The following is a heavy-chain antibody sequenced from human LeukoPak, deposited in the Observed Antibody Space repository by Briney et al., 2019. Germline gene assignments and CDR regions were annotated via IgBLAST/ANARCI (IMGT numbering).Heavy chain of an antibody. CDR2: IYYSGST. CDR1: GGSISSGDYY. D-gene: IGHD2-2*01. V-gene: IGHV4-30-4*08. J-gene: IGHJ4*02. CDR3: ARGTSIPAALLTFDY. Sequence: PSQTLSLTXTVSGGSISSGDYYWSWIRQPPGKGLEWIGYIYYSGSTYYNPSLKSRVTISVDTSKNQFSLKLSSVTAADTAVYYCARGTSIPAALLTFDYWGQGTLVTVSS.